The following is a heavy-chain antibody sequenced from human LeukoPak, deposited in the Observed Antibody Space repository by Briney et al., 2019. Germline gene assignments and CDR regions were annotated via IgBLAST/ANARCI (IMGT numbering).Heavy chain of an antibody. CDR3: ARDLRRVVVAALDC. D-gene: IGHD2-15*01. CDR2: IKQDGSEK. V-gene: IGHV3-7*01. Sequence: PGGSLRLSCAASGFTFSSYWMSWVRQAPGKGLEWVANIKQDGSEKYYVDSVKGRFTISRDNAKNSLYLQMNSLRAEDTAVYYCARDLRRVVVAALDCWGEGTLVTVSS. CDR1: GFTFSSYW. J-gene: IGHJ4*02.